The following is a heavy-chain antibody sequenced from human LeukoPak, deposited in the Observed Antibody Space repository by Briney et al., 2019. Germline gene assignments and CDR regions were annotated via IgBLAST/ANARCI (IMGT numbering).Heavy chain of an antibody. CDR3: AGEGSWPKGGFDY. D-gene: IGHD6-13*01. V-gene: IGHV4-59*01. Sequence: SETLSLTCTVSGGSISSYYWSWIRQPPGKGLEWIGYIYYSGSTNYNPSLKSRVTISVDTSKNQFSLKLSSVTAADTAVYYCAGEGSWPKGGFDYWGQGTLVTVSS. CDR2: IYYSGST. CDR1: GGSISSYY. J-gene: IGHJ4*02.